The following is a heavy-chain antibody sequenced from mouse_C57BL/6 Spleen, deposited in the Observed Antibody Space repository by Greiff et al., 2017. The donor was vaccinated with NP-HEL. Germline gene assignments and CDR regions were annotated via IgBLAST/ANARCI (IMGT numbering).Heavy chain of an antibody. CDR3: ARDRDYGFAY. CDR1: GYSITSGYY. CDR2: ISYDGSN. V-gene: IGHV3-6*01. D-gene: IGHD2-4*01. Sequence: EVKLVESGPGLVKPSQSLSLTCSVTGYSITSGYYWNWIRQFPGNKLEWMGYISYDGSNNYNPSLKNRISITRDTSKNQFCLKLNSVTTEDSATYYCARDRDYGFAYWGQGTLVTVSA. J-gene: IGHJ3*01.